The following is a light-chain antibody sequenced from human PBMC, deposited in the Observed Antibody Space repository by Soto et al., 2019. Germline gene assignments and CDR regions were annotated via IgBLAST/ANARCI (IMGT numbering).Light chain of an antibody. CDR1: QSVSSSY. V-gene: IGKV3-20*01. CDR2: GAS. Sequence: EIVLTQSPGTLSLSPGERATLSCRASQSVSSSYLAWYQQKPGQAPRLLIYGASSRATGIPDRFSGSGSGTDFTLTISRLEPEDFAVYYFQQYGSSQNTVGRGTKLEIK. CDR3: QQYGSSQNT. J-gene: IGKJ2*01.